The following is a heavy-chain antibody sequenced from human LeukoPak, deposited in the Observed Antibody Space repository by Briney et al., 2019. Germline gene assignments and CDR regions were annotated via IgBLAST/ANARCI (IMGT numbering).Heavy chain of an antibody. CDR3: ARDLGYYDFWRGYSHFDY. D-gene: IGHD3-3*01. J-gene: IGHJ4*02. CDR2: INPSGGST. Sequence: ASVKISCKASGYTFTSYYMHWVRQAPGQGLEWMGIINPSGGSTSYAQKFQGRVTMTRDTSTSTVYMELSSLRSEDTAVYYCARDLGYYDFWRGYSHFDYWGQGTLVTVSS. V-gene: IGHV1-46*01. CDR1: GYTFTSYY.